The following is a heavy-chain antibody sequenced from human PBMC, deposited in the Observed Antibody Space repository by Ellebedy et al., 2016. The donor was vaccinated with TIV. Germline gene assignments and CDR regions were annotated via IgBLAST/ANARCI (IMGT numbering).Heavy chain of an antibody. V-gene: IGHV3-30*02. CDR1: AFSFNDYG. J-gene: IGHJ3*02. CDR3: AKGFPVPGTKTGAADM. CDR2: IGFAGSNN. D-gene: IGHD6-19*01. Sequence: PGGSLRLSCAASAFSFNDYGMHWVRQSPHKGLEWVAFIGFAGSNNFYADPVKGRFTISRDNSKNTLYLQMNSLRAEDTAVYHCAKGFPVPGTKTGAADMWGQGTTVTVSS.